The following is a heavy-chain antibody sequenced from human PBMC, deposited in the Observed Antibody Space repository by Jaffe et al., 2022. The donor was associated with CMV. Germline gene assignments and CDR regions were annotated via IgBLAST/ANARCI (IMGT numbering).Heavy chain of an antibody. J-gene: IGHJ4*02. Sequence: EVQMVESGGGLVQPGGSLRLSCAASGFTFSGYWMHWVRQAPGKGLVWVSRINNDGSRTDYADSVRGRFTISRDNAKNTLFLQMNSLSADDTAVYYCARGAAYDYLWGIYPPDYWGQGTRVTVSS. CDR3: ARGAAYDYLWGIYPPDY. CDR1: GFTFSGYW. D-gene: IGHD3-16*02. V-gene: IGHV3-74*01. CDR2: INNDGSRT.